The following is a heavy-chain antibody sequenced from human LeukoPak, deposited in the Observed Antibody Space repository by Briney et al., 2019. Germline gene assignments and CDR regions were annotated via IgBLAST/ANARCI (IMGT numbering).Heavy chain of an antibody. Sequence: GGSLRLSCAASGFTFSSYWMSWVRQAPGKGREWVANIKQDGSEKYYVDSVKGRFTISRDNAKNSLYLQMNSLRAEDPAVYYCARDYDYDKDYFYYMDVWGKGTTVTVSS. CDR3: ARDYDYDKDYFYYMDV. CDR1: GFTFSSYW. D-gene: IGHD3-22*01. J-gene: IGHJ6*03. CDR2: IKQDGSEK. V-gene: IGHV3-7*01.